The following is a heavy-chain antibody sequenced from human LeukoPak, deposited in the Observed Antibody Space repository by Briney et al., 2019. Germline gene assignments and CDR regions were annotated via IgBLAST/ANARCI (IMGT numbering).Heavy chain of an antibody. CDR1: GFTFSTYS. Sequence: GGSLRLSCAASGFTFSTYSMNWVRQAPGTLLQLVSFISTGSSTIYYADSVKGRFTISRDNAKNSLYLQMSSLRDEDTAVYYCARVAEIQLWLRSAFDYWGQGTLVTVSS. D-gene: IGHD5-18*01. CDR2: ISTGSSTI. CDR3: ARVAEIQLWLRSAFDY. V-gene: IGHV3-48*02. J-gene: IGHJ4*02.